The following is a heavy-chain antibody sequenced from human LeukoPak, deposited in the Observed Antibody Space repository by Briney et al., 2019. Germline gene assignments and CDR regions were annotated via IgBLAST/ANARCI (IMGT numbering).Heavy chain of an antibody. Sequence: GGSLRLSCAASGFTVSSNYMSWVRQAPGKGLEWVSVIYSGGSTYYADSVKGRFTVSRDNSKNTLYLQMNSLRAEDTAVYYCARDPYCSGGTCYPAPYYGMDVWGQGTTVTVSS. J-gene: IGHJ6*02. CDR3: ARDPYCSGGTCYPAPYYGMDV. CDR1: GFTVSSNY. V-gene: IGHV3-66*01. CDR2: IYSGGST. D-gene: IGHD2-15*01.